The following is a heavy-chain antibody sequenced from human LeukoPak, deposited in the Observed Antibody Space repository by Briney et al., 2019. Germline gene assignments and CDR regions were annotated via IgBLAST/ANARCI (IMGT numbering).Heavy chain of an antibody. CDR1: GFTFSSYG. CDR3: ARGLTTDWFFDY. V-gene: IGHV3-23*01. J-gene: IGHJ4*02. CDR2: ISGSGGST. D-gene: IGHD3-9*01. Sequence: GGSLRLSCAASGFTFSSYGMSWVRQAPGKGLEWVSAISGSGGSTYYADSVKGRFTISRDNSKNTLYLEMNSLRPEDTALYYCARGLTTDWFFDYWGQGTLVTVSS.